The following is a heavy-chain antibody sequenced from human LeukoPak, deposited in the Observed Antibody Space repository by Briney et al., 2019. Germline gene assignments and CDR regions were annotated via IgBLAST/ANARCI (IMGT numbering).Heavy chain of an antibody. CDR3: ARDAGDIVVVPAASMLDY. CDR1: GYTFTSYY. D-gene: IGHD2-2*01. Sequence: ASVKVSCKASGYTFTSYYMHWVRQAPGQGLEWMGIINPSGGSTSYAQKFQGRVTMTRDTSTSTVYMELSSLRSEDTAEYYCARDAGDIVVVPAASMLDYWGQGTLVTVSS. V-gene: IGHV1-46*03. CDR2: INPSGGST. J-gene: IGHJ4*02.